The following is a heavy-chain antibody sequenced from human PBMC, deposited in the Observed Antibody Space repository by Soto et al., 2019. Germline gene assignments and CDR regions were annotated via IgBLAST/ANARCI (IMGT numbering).Heavy chain of an antibody. CDR1: GCSISSYY. D-gene: IGHD3-3*01. V-gene: IGHV4-59*01. CDR2: IYYSGST. Sequence: SETLSLTCSVSGCSISSYYWSLIRQPPGKGLEWIGYIYYSGSTNYNPSLKSRVTISVGTSKNQFSLKLSSVTAADTAVYYCARGGFSNWFEPWGQGTLVTVSS. J-gene: IGHJ5*02. CDR3: ARGGFSNWFEP.